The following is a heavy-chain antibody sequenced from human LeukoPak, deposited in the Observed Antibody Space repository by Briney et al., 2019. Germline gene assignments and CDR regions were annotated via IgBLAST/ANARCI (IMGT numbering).Heavy chain of an antibody. CDR1: GGSITSYY. CDR3: ARDLGSGSYPDAFDI. D-gene: IGHD3-10*01. CDR2: IYYSGST. V-gene: IGHV4-59*01. J-gene: IGHJ3*02. Sequence: PSEPLSLTCSVSGGSITSYYWSWIRQPPGKGLEWIGYIYYSGSTNYNPSLKSRVTIAVDTSKNQFSLKLSSVTAADTAVYYCARDLGSGSYPDAFDIWGQGTMVTVS.